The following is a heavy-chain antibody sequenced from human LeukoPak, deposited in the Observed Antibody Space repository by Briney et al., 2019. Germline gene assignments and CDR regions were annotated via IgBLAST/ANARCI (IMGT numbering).Heavy chain of an antibody. Sequence: PGGSLRLSCAASGFTFSSYAMSCVRQAPGKGLEWASDISGSGGSTYYADSVKGRFTISRDNSKNTLYLQMNSLRAEDTAVYYCSKRVAVAVYCMDVWGQGTTVTVSS. D-gene: IGHD6-19*01. V-gene: IGHV3-23*01. J-gene: IGHJ6*02. CDR1: GFTFSSYA. CDR2: ISGSGGST. CDR3: SKRVAVAVYCMDV.